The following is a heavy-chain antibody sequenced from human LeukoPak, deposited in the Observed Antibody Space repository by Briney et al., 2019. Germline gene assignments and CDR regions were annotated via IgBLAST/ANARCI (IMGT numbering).Heavy chain of an antibody. D-gene: IGHD2-2*01. CDR3: ARDRTDIVVVPAALGR. Sequence: ASVKVSCKASGYTFTGYYMHWVRQAPGQGLEWMGWINPNSGGTSYAQKFQGRVTMTRDTSISTAYMELSRLRSDDTAVYYCARDRTDIVVVPAALGRWGQGTLVTVSS. CDR1: GYTFTGYY. J-gene: IGHJ4*02. CDR2: INPNSGGT. V-gene: IGHV1-2*02.